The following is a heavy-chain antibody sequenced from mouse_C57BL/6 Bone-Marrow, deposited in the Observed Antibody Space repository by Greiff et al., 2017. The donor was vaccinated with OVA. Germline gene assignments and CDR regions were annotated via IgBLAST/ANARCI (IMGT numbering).Heavy chain of an antibody. J-gene: IGHJ3*01. CDR2: ISSGSSTI. Sequence: EVKLQESGGGLVKPGGSLKLSCAASGFTFSDYGMHWVRQAPEKGLEWVAYISSGSSTIYYADTVKGRFTISRDNAKTTLSLQMTSMRSEDTARYCCARLSPWFAYGGQGTLVTVSA. CDR3: ARLSPWFAY. V-gene: IGHV5-17*01. CDR1: GFTFSDYG.